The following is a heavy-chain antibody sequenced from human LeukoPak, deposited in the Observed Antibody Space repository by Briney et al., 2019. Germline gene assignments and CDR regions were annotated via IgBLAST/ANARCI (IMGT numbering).Heavy chain of an antibody. CDR2: ISYDGSNK. D-gene: IGHD3-9*01. Sequence: GGSLRLSCAASGFTFSSYGMHWVRQAPGKGLEWVAVISYDGSNKYYADSVKGRFTISRDNSKNTLYLQMNSLRAEDTAVYYCASFYDILTPDSFDYWGQGTLVTVSS. CDR3: ASFYDILTPDSFDY. J-gene: IGHJ4*02. CDR1: GFTFSSYG. V-gene: IGHV3-30*03.